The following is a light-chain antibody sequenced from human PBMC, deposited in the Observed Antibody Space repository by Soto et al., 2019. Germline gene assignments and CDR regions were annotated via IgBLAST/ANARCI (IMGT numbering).Light chain of an antibody. J-gene: IGLJ2*01. CDR3: QTYDSSLSGVV. V-gene: IGLV1-40*01. CDR2: VNT. CDR1: GSNIGAGYD. Sequence: QSVLTQPPSVSGAPGQRVTISCTGSGSNIGAGYDVHWYQQFPGTAPKLLIYVNTNRPSGVPDRFSGSKSGTSASLAITGLQAEDEADYYCQTYDSSLSGVVFGEGTKLTVL.